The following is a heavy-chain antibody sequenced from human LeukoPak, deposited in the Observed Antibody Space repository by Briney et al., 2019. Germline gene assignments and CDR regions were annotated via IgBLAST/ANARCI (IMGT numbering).Heavy chain of an antibody. Sequence: SETLSLTCTVSGGSISSYCWSWIRQPPGKGLEWIGHIYYSGSTNYNPSLKSRVTISVDTSKNQFSVKLSSVTAADAAVYYCARGRIHYDSTGYYYWGQGTLVTVSS. CDR2: IYYSGST. CDR3: ARGRIHYDSTGYYY. V-gene: IGHV4-59*01. J-gene: IGHJ4*02. D-gene: IGHD3-22*01. CDR1: GGSISSYC.